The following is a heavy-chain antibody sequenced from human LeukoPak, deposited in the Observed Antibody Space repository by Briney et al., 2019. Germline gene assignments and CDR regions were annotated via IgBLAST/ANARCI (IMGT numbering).Heavy chain of an antibody. CDR2: IDDSGTT. Sequence: SETLSLTCTVSSGSINTYDWAWLRQSPGKGLEWIGYIDDSGTTYYNPSLKSRVTISVDNSKKQMTLKVNAVTAADTAVYYCASGPWELDYWGQGTLVTVS. D-gene: IGHD1-26*01. V-gene: IGHV4-4*09. J-gene: IGHJ4*02. CDR1: SGSINTYD. CDR3: ASGPWELDY.